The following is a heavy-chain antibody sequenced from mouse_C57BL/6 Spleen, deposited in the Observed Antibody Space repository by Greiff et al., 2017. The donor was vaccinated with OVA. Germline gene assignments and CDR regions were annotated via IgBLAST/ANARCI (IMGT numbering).Heavy chain of an antibody. CDR2: INSDGGST. J-gene: IGHJ3*01. CDR1: EYEFPSHD. V-gene: IGHV5-2*01. CDR3: ARGDGSSISWFAY. D-gene: IGHD1-1*01. Sequence: EVKLVESGGGLVQPGESLKLSCESNEYEFPSHDMSWVRKTPEKRLELVAAINSDGGSTYYPDTMERRFIISSYNTKKTLDLQMSRLRAEDTAWYYCARGDGSSISWFAYWGQGTLVTVSA.